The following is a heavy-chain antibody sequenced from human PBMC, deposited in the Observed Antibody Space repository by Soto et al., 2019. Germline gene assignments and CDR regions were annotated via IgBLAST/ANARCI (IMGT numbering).Heavy chain of an antibody. D-gene: IGHD3-10*02. CDR3: ARGQLLFAY. J-gene: IGHJ4*02. V-gene: IGHV4-59*02. CDR2: ISHTGYT. Sequence: SETLSLTCSVSDASVSKYYWSWIRQPPGKGLEWIGYISHTGYTSYNPSLESRLTIFMDKSKNQLSLNLNSVTTADTAVYYCARGQLLFAYWGQGTPVTVSS. CDR1: DASVSKYY.